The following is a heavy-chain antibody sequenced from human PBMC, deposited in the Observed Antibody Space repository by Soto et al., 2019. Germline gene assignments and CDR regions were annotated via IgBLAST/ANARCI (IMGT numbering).Heavy chain of an antibody. Sequence: ASVKVSCKASGYTFTGYYMHWVRQAPGQGLEWMGWINPNSGCTNYAQKFQGRVTMTRDTSISTAYMELSRLRSDDTAVYYCARALGFYLVPAAIVGFDPWGQGTLVTVSS. CDR1: GYTFTGYY. CDR3: ARALGFYLVPAAIVGFDP. D-gene: IGHD2-2*01. J-gene: IGHJ5*02. V-gene: IGHV1-2*02. CDR2: INPNSGCT.